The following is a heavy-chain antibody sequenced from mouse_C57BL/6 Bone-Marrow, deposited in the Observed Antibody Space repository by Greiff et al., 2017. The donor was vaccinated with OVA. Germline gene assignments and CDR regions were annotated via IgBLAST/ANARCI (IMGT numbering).Heavy chain of an antibody. Sequence: EVKLVDSGGDLVKPGGSLKLSCAASGFTFSSYGMSWVRQTPDKRLEWVATISSGGSYTYYPDSVKGRFTISRDNAKNTLYLQMSSLKSEDTAMYYCARHGAPYWYFDVWGTGTTVTVSS. CDR1: GFTFSSYG. V-gene: IGHV5-6*01. J-gene: IGHJ1*03. CDR3: ARHGAPYWYFDV. CDR2: ISSGGSYT.